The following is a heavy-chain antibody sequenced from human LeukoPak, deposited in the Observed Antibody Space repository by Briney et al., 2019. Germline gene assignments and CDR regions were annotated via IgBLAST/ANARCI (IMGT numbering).Heavy chain of an antibody. CDR3: ARASFITMVRGPPDY. V-gene: IGHV4-39*07. D-gene: IGHD3-10*01. Sequence: SETLSLTCTVSGGSISSSSYYWGWIRQPPGKGLEWIGSIYYSGSTYYNPSLKSRATISVDKSKNQFSLKLSSVTAADTAVYYCARASFITMVRGPPDYWGQGTLVTVSS. J-gene: IGHJ4*02. CDR2: IYYSGST. CDR1: GGSISSSSYY.